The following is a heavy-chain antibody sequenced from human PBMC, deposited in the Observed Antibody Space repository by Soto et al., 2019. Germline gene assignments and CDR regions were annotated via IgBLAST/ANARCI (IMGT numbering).Heavy chain of an antibody. Sequence: ASVKVSCKASGGTFSSYTISWVRQAPGQGLEWMGRIIPILGIANYAQKFQGRVTITADNSKNTLYLQVNSLRAEDTAVYYCEKEADISGYNPDYWGQGTQVTVSS. CDR1: GGTFSSYT. V-gene: IGHV1-69*04. CDR2: IIPILGIA. D-gene: IGHD3-22*01. J-gene: IGHJ4*02. CDR3: EKEADISGYNPDY.